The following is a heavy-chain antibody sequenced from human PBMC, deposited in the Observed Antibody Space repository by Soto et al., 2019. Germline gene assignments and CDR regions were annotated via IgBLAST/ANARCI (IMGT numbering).Heavy chain of an antibody. Sequence: EVQLLESGGGLVQPGGSLRLSCAASGFTFSSYAMSWVRQAPGKGLEWVSDISGSGGSTYYADSVKGRFTISRDNSKNTLYLQMNRMRAEDTAVYDCAKGPVVERDFDYWGQGTLVTVSS. CDR2: ISGSGGST. CDR3: AKGPVVERDFDY. D-gene: IGHD2-15*01. V-gene: IGHV3-23*01. CDR1: GFTFSSYA. J-gene: IGHJ4*02.